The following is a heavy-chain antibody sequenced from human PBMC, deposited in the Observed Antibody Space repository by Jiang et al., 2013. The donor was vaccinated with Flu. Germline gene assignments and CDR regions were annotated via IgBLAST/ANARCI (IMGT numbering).Heavy chain of an antibody. CDR1: GASISSYY. J-gene: IGHJ3*02. D-gene: IGHD1-1*01. CDR2: IYYSGST. V-gene: IGHV4-59*01. Sequence: LLKPSETLSLTCTVSGASISSYYWSWIRQPPGKGLEWIGYIYYSGSTNYNPSLKSRVTISVDTSKNQFSLKLTSVTAADTAVYYCARGGATPGTLYAFNIWGQGTMVTVSS. CDR3: ARGGATPGTLYAFNI.